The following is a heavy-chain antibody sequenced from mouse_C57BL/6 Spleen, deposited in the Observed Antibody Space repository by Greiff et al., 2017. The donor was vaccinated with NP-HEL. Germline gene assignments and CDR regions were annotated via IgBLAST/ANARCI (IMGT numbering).Heavy chain of an antibody. J-gene: IGHJ3*01. CDR1: GYTFTDYE. D-gene: IGHD1-1*01. CDR3: TRSVTTVVAPGFAY. CDR2: IDPETGGT. Sequence: QVQLQQSGAELVRPGASVTLSCKASGYTFTDYEMHWVKQTPVHGLEWIGAIDPETGGTAYNQKFKGKAILTADKSSSTDYMELRSLTSEDSAVYYCTRSVTTVVAPGFAYWGQGTLVTVSA. V-gene: IGHV1-15*01.